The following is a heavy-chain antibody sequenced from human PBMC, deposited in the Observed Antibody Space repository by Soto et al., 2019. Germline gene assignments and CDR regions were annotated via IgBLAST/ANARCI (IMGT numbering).Heavy chain of an antibody. CDR2: IDHDGPT. Sequence: EVQLVESGGGLVQPGGSLRLSCAASGSTFSNSWMHWVRQAPGKGLEWVSRIDHDGPTDYADSVRGRFTISRDNAENTLYLQMNSLRPEDTAVYYCVRDSHGDYWGQGTLVTVSS. CDR1: GSTFSNSW. J-gene: IGHJ4*02. CDR3: VRDSHGDY. V-gene: IGHV3-74*01.